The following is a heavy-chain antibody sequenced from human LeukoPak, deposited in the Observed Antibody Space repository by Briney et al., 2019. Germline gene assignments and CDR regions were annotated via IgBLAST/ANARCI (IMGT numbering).Heavy chain of an antibody. CDR2: IYPSESP. CDR1: GVSINDYY. D-gene: IGHD3-9*01. CDR3: ASSHVLTGYYMWGGVYYGMDV. V-gene: IGHV4-4*07. J-gene: IGHJ6*02. Sequence: KPSETLSLTCTVSGVSINDYYWTWIRQPAGRGLEWIGQIYPSESPKYNPSLESRVTISGDTSKNQFSLRLSSVTAADTAVYYCASSHVLTGYYMWGGVYYGMDVWGQGTTVTVSS.